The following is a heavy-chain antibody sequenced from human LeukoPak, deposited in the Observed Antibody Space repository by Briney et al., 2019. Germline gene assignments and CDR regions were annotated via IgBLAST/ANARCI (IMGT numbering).Heavy chain of an antibody. D-gene: IGHD2-15*01. Sequence: PGGSLRLSCAASGFTFSDSYMTWVRQAPGKGVEWVAYISGSGHDINYSESAKGRFTISRDNAKNSLYLQMNSLRAEDTAVYYCASYCSGGSCYDALDYWGQGTLVTVSS. CDR1: GFTFSDSY. J-gene: IGHJ4*02. CDR2: ISGSGHDI. CDR3: ASYCSGGSCYDALDY. V-gene: IGHV3-11*04.